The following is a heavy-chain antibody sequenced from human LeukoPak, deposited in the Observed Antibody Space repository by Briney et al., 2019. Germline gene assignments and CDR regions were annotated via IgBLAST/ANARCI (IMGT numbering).Heavy chain of an antibody. Sequence: PGGSLRLSCAASGFTFSSYAMSWVRQAPGKGLEWVSAISGSGGSTYYADSVKGRFTISRDNSKNTLYLQMNSLRAEDTAVYYCAKAVGRALRFLEWLLSVFDYWGQGTLVTVSS. CDR2: ISGSGGST. J-gene: IGHJ4*02. CDR1: GFTFSSYA. D-gene: IGHD3-3*01. CDR3: AKAVGRALRFLEWLLSVFDY. V-gene: IGHV3-23*01.